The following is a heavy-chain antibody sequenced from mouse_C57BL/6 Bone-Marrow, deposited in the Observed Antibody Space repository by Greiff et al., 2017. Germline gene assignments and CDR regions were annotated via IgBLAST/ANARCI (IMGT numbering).Heavy chain of an antibody. D-gene: IGHD4-1*01. CDR2: IRNKANGYTT. Sequence: EVHLVESGGGLVQPGGSLSLSCAASGFTFTDYYMSWVRQPPGKALEWLGFIRNKANGYTTEYSASVKGRFTISRDNSQSILYLQMNALRAEDSATYYCARYPLGPYYFDYWGQGTTLTVSS. CDR1: GFTFTDYY. CDR3: ARYPLGPYYFDY. V-gene: IGHV7-3*01. J-gene: IGHJ2*01.